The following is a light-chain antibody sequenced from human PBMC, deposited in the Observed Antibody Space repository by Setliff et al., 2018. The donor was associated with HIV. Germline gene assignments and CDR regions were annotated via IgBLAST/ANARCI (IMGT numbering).Light chain of an antibody. Sequence: QSALTQPASVSGSPGQSITISCTGTSSDVGGYNYVSWCQQHPGKAPKLMIYDVSKRPSGVSNRFSGSKSGNTASLTISGLQAEDEADYYCSSYTSSSTSVFGTGTKVTVL. CDR2: DVS. V-gene: IGLV2-14*01. J-gene: IGLJ1*01. CDR3: SSYTSSSTSV. CDR1: SSDVGGYNY.